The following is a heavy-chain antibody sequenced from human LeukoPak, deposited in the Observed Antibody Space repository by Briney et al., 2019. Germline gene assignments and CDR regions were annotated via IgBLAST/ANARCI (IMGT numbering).Heavy chain of an antibody. J-gene: IGHJ4*02. V-gene: IGHV3-23*01. CDR1: GFTFSDYS. CDR3: ARVFWSGYRNFDF. D-gene: IGHD3-3*01. CDR2: ISTSGGTT. Sequence: GGSLRLSCAASGFTFSDYSMSWVRQAPERGLEWVSVISTSGGTTYYADSVKGRFTISRDNSKNTLYLQMNSLRAEDTAVYYCARVFWSGYRNFDFWGQGTLVTVSS.